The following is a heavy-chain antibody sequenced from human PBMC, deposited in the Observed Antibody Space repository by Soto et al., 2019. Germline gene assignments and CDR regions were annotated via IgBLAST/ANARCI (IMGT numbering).Heavy chain of an antibody. D-gene: IGHD3-22*01. CDR1: GASINNNY. V-gene: IGHV4-59*01. Sequence: SETLSLTCTVSGASINNNYWNWIRQPPGKGLEWIGYIYYSGSPNYNPSLKSRVTISVDTSKNQFSLNLRSVTAADTAVYYCARRAPSYDTSSYGDGMDVWGQGTTVTVSS. J-gene: IGHJ6*02. CDR3: ARRAPSYDTSSYGDGMDV. CDR2: IYYSGSP.